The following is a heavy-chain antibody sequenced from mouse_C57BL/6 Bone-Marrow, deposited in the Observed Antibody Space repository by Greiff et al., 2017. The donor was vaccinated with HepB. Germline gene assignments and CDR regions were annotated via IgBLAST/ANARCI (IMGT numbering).Heavy chain of an antibody. CDR1: GYAFTNYL. CDR2: INPGSGGT. J-gene: IGHJ1*01. D-gene: IGHD2-1*01. V-gene: IGHV1-54*01. CDR3: ARGSYGKGKYFDV. Sequence: QVQLQQSGAELVRPGTSVKVSCKASGYAFTNYLIEWVKQRPGPGLEWIGVINPGSGGTNYNEKFKGKATLTADKSSSTAYMQLSSLTSEDSAVYFCARGSYGKGKYFDVWGAGTTVTVSS.